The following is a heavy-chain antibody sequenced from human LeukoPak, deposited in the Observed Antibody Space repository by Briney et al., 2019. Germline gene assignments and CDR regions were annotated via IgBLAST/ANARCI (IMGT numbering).Heavy chain of an antibody. V-gene: IGHV1-8*01. D-gene: IGHD3-9*01. CDR3: ARAMGGYFDWLRGLNYYYYMDV. CDR1: GYTFTSYD. CDR2: MNPNSGNT. Sequence: ASVKVSCKASGYTFTSYDINLVRQATGQGLEWMGWMNPNSGNTGYAQKFQGRVTMTRYTSISTAYMELSSLRSEDTAVYYCARAMGGYFDWLRGLNYYYYMDVWGKGTTVTVSS. J-gene: IGHJ6*03.